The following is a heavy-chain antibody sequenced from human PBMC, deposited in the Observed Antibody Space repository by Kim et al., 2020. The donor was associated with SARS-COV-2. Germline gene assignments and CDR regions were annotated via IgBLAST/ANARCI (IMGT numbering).Heavy chain of an antibody. D-gene: IGHD2-2*01. CDR3: PQVPAAMWGLVDY. Sequence: RYSPSLKSRLTITKDTSKNQVVLTMTNMDPVDTATYYCPQVPAAMWGLVDYWGQGTLVTVSS. J-gene: IGHJ4*02. V-gene: IGHV2-5*01.